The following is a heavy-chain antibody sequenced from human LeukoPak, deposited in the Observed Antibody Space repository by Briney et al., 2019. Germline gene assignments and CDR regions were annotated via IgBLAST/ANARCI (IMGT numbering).Heavy chain of an antibody. Sequence: SETLSLTCTVSGGSISSGDYYLSWIRQPPLKGLELIGYIYYSGSTYYNPSLQSPVTISMDTSKHQFSLQLRSVTAADTAVYYCARGASSSWYPSPEGLDYWGQGTLVTVSS. D-gene: IGHD6-13*01. CDR1: GGSISSGDYY. CDR2: IYYSGST. CDR3: ARGASSSWYPSPEGLDY. J-gene: IGHJ4*02. V-gene: IGHV4-30-4*02.